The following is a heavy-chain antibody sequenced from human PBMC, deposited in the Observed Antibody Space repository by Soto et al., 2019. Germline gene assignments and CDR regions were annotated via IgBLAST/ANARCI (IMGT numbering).Heavy chain of an antibody. CDR2: ISYDGSNK. CDR1: GFTFSSYG. Sequence: GGSLRLSCAASGFTFSSYGMHWVRQAPGKGLEWVAVISYDGSNKYYADSVKGRFTISRDNSKNTLYLQMNSLRAEDTAVYYCAKDQQLTPLYWGQGTLVTVSS. D-gene: IGHD5-18*01. J-gene: IGHJ4*02. CDR3: AKDQQLTPLY. V-gene: IGHV3-30*18.